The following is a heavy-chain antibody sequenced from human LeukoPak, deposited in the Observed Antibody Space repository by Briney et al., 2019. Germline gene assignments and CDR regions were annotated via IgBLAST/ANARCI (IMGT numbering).Heavy chain of an antibody. D-gene: IGHD6-19*01. Sequence: PGRSLRLSRAASGFTFSSYAMHWVRQAPGKGLEWVAVMSHDGSNKYYGDSVKGRFTISRDNSKNTLYLQMNSLRAEDTAVYYCAKLDSSGWSRPFDYWGQGTLVTVSS. CDR2: MSHDGSNK. CDR3: AKLDSSGWSRPFDY. CDR1: GFTFSSYA. J-gene: IGHJ4*02. V-gene: IGHV3-30*18.